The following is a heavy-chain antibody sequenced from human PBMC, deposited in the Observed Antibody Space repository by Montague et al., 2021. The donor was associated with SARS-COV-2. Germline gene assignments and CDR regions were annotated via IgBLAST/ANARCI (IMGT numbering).Heavy chain of an antibody. Sequence: SLRLSCAASGFTFNHYWMHWVRQVPGKGLEWVSRISNDGKRISYXXSLKGRCTISRDNAKNTVYLQMSSLRVEDTAVYYCVRDLGWDEDYWGQGTMVTVSS. D-gene: IGHD6-19*01. CDR1: GFTFNHYW. CDR2: ISNDGKRI. V-gene: IGHV3-74*01. CDR3: VRDLGWDEDY. J-gene: IGHJ4*02.